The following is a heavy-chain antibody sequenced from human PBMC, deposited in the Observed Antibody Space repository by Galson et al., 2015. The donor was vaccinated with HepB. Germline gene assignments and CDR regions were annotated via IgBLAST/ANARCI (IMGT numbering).Heavy chain of an antibody. CDR3: ASPPVVEGQILSY. Sequence: SVKVSCKASAYIFSGYYIHWVRQAPGQGLEWMGRINPQSGATNSVQKFQGRVSLTRDASINTAYMELSRLGSDDTAVYFCASPPVVEGQILSYWGQGTLVTVSS. CDR1: AYIFSGYY. V-gene: IGHV1-2*06. J-gene: IGHJ4*02. CDR2: INPQSGAT. D-gene: IGHD2-21*01.